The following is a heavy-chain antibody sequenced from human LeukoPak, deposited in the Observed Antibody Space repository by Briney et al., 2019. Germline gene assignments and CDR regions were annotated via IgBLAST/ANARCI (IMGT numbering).Heavy chain of an antibody. D-gene: IGHD1-26*01. J-gene: IGHJ3*02. Sequence: SETLSLTCTVSGVSISSSSYYWGWLRQPPGKGLEWIGSIYYSGSTYYNPSLKSRVTISVDTSKNQFSLKLSSVTAADTAVYYCARLPTYYSPDAFDIWGQGTMVTVSS. V-gene: IGHV4-39*01. CDR3: ARLPTYYSPDAFDI. CDR1: GVSISSSSYY. CDR2: IYYSGST.